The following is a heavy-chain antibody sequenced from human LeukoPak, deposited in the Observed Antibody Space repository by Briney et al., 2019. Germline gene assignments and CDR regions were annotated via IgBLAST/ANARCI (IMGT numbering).Heavy chain of an antibody. CDR1: GFTFSSYG. J-gene: IGHJ4*02. CDR3: AKSHDFSSGYYLYYFDY. D-gene: IGHD3-3*01. Sequence: GGSLRLSCAASGFTFSSYGMHWVRQAPGKGLEWGAVISYDGSNKYYADSVKGRFTISRDNSKNTLYLQMNSLRAEDTAVYYCAKSHDFSSGYYLYYFDYWGQGTLVTVSS. CDR2: ISYDGSNK. V-gene: IGHV3-30*18.